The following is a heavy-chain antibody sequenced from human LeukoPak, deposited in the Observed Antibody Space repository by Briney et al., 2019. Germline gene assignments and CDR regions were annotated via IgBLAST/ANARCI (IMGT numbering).Heavy chain of an antibody. D-gene: IGHD6-19*01. CDR1: GYTFTSYD. CDR2: MNPNSGNT. V-gene: IGHV1-8*03. J-gene: IGHJ4*02. CDR3: ASSSTSFSWGYSSGWRVY. Sequence: RASVKVSCKASGYTFTSYDINWVRQATGQGLEWMGWMNPNSGNTGYAQKFQGRVTITRNTSISTAYMELSSLRSEDTAVYYCASSSTSFSWGYSSGWRVYWGQGTLVTVSS.